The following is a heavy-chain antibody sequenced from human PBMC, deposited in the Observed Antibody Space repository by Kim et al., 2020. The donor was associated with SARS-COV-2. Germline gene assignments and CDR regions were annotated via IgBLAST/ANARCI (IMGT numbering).Heavy chain of an antibody. CDR3: ARATKGDPINFDY. D-gene: IGHD3-16*01. CDR2: ISSSSSYI. V-gene: IGHV3-21*01. Sequence: GGSLRLSCAASGFTFSSYSMNWVRQAPGKGLEWVSSISSSSSYIYYADSVKGRFTISRDNAKNSLYLQMNSLRAEDTAVYYCARATKGDPINFDYWGQGTLVTVSS. CDR1: GFTFSSYS. J-gene: IGHJ4*02.